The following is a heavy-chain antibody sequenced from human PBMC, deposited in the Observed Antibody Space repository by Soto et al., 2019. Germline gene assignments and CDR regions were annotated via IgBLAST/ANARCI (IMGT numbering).Heavy chain of an antibody. CDR3: AKALMPTIPTLSDALHI. J-gene: IGHJ3*02. CDR1: GFTFAAYA. CDR2: ITWNTGIV. Sequence: EVQLVESGGGLVQPGRSLRLSCAASGFTFAAYAMHWVRQAPGRGLEWVSGITWNTGIVDYEDSVKGRFTISRDNAKKFLYLQMNSLRTEDTALYYCAKALMPTIPTLSDALHIWGQGTLVSVSS. D-gene: IGHD5-12*01. V-gene: IGHV3-9*01.